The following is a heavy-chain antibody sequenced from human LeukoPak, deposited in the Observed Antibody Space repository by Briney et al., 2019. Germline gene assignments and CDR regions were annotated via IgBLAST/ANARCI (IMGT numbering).Heavy chain of an antibody. D-gene: IGHD2-21*01. CDR3: ARDQHRRDYYYYGMDV. CDR1: GSTFSSYE. Sequence: GGSLRLSCAASGSTFSSYEMNWVRQAPGKGLEWVSYISSSGSTIYYADSVKGRFTISRDNAKNSLYLQMNSLRAEDTAVYYCARDQHRRDYYYYGMDVWGQGTTVTVSS. V-gene: IGHV3-48*03. J-gene: IGHJ6*02. CDR2: ISSSGSTI.